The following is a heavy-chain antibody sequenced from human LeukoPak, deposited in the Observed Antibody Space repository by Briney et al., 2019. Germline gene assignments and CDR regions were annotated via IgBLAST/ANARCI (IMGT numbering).Heavy chain of an antibody. Sequence: SETLSLTCTVSGGSISSYYWSWVRQPPGKGLEWIGYIYYSGSTNYNPSLKSRVTISVDTSKNQFSQKLSSVTAADTAVYYCARSAVAALSLDYWGQGTLVTVSS. CDR2: IYYSGST. CDR3: ARSAVAALSLDY. CDR1: GGSISSYY. V-gene: IGHV4-59*01. D-gene: IGHD2-15*01. J-gene: IGHJ4*02.